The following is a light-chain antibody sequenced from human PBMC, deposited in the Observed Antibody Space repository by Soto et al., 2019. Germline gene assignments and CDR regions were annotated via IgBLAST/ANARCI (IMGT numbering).Light chain of an antibody. CDR2: GAS. CDR1: QSVSSN. CDR3: QQYNNWPRT. V-gene: IGKV3-15*01. Sequence: EVVMSQNPATLSVCRGERATLSCRACQSVSSNLAWYQQKRGQAPRLLIYGASSRATGIPARFSGSGSGTEFTLTIGSLQSDDIAVYYCQQYNNWPRTFGQGTKV. J-gene: IGKJ2*01.